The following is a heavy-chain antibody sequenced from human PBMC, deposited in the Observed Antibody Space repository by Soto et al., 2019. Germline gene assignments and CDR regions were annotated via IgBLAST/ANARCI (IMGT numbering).Heavy chain of an antibody. V-gene: IGHV4-34*01. D-gene: IGHD6-19*01. Sequence: QVQLQQWGAGLLKPSETLSLTCAVYGGSFSGYYWSWIRQPPGKGLEWIGEINHSGSTNYNPSLKSRVPISVDTSKNQFSLKLSSVTAADTAVYYCARRLAGWKRTFDYWGQGTLVTVSS. CDR3: ARRLAGWKRTFDY. CDR1: GGSFSGYY. J-gene: IGHJ4*02. CDR2: INHSGST.